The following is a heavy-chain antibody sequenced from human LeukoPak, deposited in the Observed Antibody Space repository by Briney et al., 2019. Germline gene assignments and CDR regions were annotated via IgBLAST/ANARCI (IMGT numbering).Heavy chain of an antibody. CDR3: AREFTGYGNTDY. CDR1: GFSFSNYV. Sequence: PGGSLRLSCAASGFSFSNYVFHWVRQAPGKGLEWVANIRSDGVEKYYVDSVRGRFTISTDTAKNTLYLQMNSLRADDTAVYYCAREFTGYGNTDYWGQGTLVTVSS. V-gene: IGHV3-7*03. CDR2: IRSDGVEK. J-gene: IGHJ4*02. D-gene: IGHD5-12*01.